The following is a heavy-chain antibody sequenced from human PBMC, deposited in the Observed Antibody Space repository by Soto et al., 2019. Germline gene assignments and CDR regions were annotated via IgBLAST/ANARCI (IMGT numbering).Heavy chain of an antibody. Sequence: VQLVQSGAEVKKPGSSVKVSCKASGGTFSTYAITWVRQAPGQGLEWMGGIIPLFGTANYAQKFRGRHTISADGSTSTAFMELGSLRSEDTAVYYCAGYYDILTGYGDWGQGTLVTVSS. CDR1: GGTFSTYA. D-gene: IGHD3-9*01. CDR3: AGYYDILTGYGD. V-gene: IGHV1-69*12. J-gene: IGHJ4*02. CDR2: IIPLFGTA.